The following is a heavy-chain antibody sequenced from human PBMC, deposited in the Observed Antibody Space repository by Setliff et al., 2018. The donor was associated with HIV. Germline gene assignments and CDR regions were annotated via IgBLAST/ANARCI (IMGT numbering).Heavy chain of an antibody. J-gene: IGHJ4*02. CDR2: ITASSNTI. Sequence: GGSLRLSCAASGFTLSNTYMAWVRQAPGEGLEWVSYITASSNTIYYADSVKGRFTISRDNAKNSLYLQMNSLRAEDTAVYYCARDEPTGGIDYWGQGTLVTVSS. V-gene: IGHV3-48*04. CDR3: ARDEPTGGIDY. D-gene: IGHD3-16*01. CDR1: GFTLSNTY.